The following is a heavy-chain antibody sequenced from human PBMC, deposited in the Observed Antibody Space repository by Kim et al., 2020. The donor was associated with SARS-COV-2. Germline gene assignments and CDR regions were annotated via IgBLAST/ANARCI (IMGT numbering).Heavy chain of an antibody. CDR3: AREDNWNDGGYYYYGMDV. Sequence: SVKVSCKASGGTFSSYAISWVRQAPGQGLEWMGGIIPIFGTANYAQKFQGRVTITADESTSTAYMELSSLRSEDTAVYYCAREDNWNDGGYYYYGMDVWGQGTTVTVSS. CDR1: GGTFSSYA. CDR2: IIPIFGTA. J-gene: IGHJ6*02. D-gene: IGHD1-1*01. V-gene: IGHV1-69*13.